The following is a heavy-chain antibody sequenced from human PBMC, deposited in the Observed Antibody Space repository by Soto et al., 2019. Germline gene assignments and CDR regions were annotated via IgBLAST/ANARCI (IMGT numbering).Heavy chain of an antibody. V-gene: IGHV1-18*04. CDR3: ARGRDSYRYYYYYGMDV. CDR1: GYTFTSYG. Sequence: ASVKVSCKASGYTFTSYGISWLRQAPGQGLEWMGWISAYNGNTNYAQKLQGRVTMTTDTSTSTAYMELRSLRSDDTAVYYCARGRDSYRYYYYYGMDVWGQGTTVTVSS. J-gene: IGHJ6*02. CDR2: ISAYNGNT.